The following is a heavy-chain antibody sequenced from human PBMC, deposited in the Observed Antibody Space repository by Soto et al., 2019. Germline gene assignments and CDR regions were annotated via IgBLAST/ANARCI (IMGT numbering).Heavy chain of an antibody. CDR3: AKGPVDTAMVGFDY. J-gene: IGHJ4*02. CDR1: GFTFDDYT. D-gene: IGHD5-18*01. Sequence: GSLRLSCAASGFTFDDYTMHWVRQAPGKGLEWVSLISWDGGSTYYADSVKGRFTISRDNSKNSLYLQMNSLRTEDTALYYCAKGPVDTAMVGFDYWGQGTLVTVSS. V-gene: IGHV3-43*01. CDR2: ISWDGGST.